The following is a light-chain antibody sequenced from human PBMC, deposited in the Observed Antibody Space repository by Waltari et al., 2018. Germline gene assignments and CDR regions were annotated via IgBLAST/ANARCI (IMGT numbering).Light chain of an antibody. Sequence: DVVMTQSPLSLPVTLGQPASISCMSSQSLLHSDGNTYFMCFHQRPGQSPRRLIYKVSNREAGVPDRFSGSGSDTDLTLKISRVDADDVVVYYCMQGTYWPYTFGQGTRLDIK. CDR1: QSLLHSDGNTY. CDR2: KVS. J-gene: IGKJ2*01. V-gene: IGKV2-30*02. CDR3: MQGTYWPYT.